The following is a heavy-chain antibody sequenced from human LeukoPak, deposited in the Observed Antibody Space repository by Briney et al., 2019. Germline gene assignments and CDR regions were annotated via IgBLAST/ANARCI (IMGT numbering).Heavy chain of an antibody. J-gene: IGHJ4*02. D-gene: IGHD1-26*01. CDR2: INPSGGST. CDR3: ARDIALSSGSYSENFDY. Sequence: ASVKVSCKASGYTFTSYYMHWVRQAPGQGLEWMGIINPSGGSTSYAQKLQGRVTMTRDTSTSTVYMELSSLRSEDTAVYYCARDIALSSGSYSENFDYWGQGTLVTVSS. CDR1: GYTFTSYY. V-gene: IGHV1-46*01.